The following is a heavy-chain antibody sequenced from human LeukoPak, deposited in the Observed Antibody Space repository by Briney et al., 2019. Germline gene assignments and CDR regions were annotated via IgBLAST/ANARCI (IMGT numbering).Heavy chain of an antibody. CDR3: ARANYDSSGASLNWYFDL. D-gene: IGHD3-22*01. CDR2: INPSGGST. Sequence: VASVKVSCKASGGTFSSYAISWVRQAPGQGLEWMGIINPSGGSTSYAQKFQGRVTMTRDMSTSTVYMELSSLRSEDTAVYYCARANYDSSGASLNWYFDLWGRGTLVTVSS. V-gene: IGHV1-46*01. J-gene: IGHJ2*01. CDR1: GGTFSSYA.